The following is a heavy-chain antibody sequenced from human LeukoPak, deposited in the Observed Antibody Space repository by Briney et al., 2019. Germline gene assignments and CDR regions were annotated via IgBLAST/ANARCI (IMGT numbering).Heavy chain of an antibody. Sequence: AGGSLRLSCAASGFPFSRCAMSWVPQAPGKGLEWVSAISGSGYGTYYADSVKGRFTISRDNSKNTLFLQVNSLGAEGTAVYYCAKDQNGYDNPADHWGQGTLVTVSS. CDR2: ISGSGYGT. J-gene: IGHJ5*02. D-gene: IGHD3-22*01. CDR1: GFPFSRCA. CDR3: AKDQNGYDNPADH. V-gene: IGHV3-23*01.